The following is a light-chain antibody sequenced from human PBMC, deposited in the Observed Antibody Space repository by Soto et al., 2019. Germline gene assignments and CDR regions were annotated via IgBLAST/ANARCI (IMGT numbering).Light chain of an antibody. Sequence: DVQMTQSPSTLSASVGDRVTISCRASQSVSSWLAWFQQKPGEAPKLLIYKASSLESWVPSRFSGGGSGTEFTLTISSLQPDDFANYYCQQYNTDPTFGQGTKVEV. CDR3: QQYNTDPT. J-gene: IGKJ1*01. CDR2: KAS. CDR1: QSVSSW. V-gene: IGKV1-5*03.